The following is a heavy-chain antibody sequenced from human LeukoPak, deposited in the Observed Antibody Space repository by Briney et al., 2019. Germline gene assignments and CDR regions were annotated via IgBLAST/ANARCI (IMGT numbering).Heavy chain of an antibody. D-gene: IGHD3-22*01. J-gene: IGHJ4*02. Sequence: PGGSLRLSCAASGFTFNNYAMRWVRQAPGKGLEWVSAISGSGGSTYYADPLKARFTISRDNSKNTLYLQMNSLRAEDTALYYCAKDGIGGSYYDSSGYFDNWGQGTLVTVSS. CDR2: ISGSGGST. CDR3: AKDGIGGSYYDSSGYFDN. CDR1: GFTFNNYA. V-gene: IGHV3-23*01.